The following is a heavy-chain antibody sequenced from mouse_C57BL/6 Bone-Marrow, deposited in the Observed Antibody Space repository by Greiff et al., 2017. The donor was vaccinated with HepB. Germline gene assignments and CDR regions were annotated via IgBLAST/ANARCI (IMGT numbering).Heavy chain of an antibody. CDR2: IDPENGDT. J-gene: IGHJ4*01. D-gene: IGHD1-1*01. V-gene: IGHV14-4*01. CDR1: GFNIKDDY. Sequence: EVQLQQSGAELVRPGASVKLFCTASGFNIKDDYMHWVKQRPEQGLEWIGWIDPENGDTEYASKFQGKATITADTSSNTAYLQLSSLTSEDTAVYYCTMDYGSSYDAMDYWGQGTSVTVSS. CDR3: TMDYGSSYDAMDY.